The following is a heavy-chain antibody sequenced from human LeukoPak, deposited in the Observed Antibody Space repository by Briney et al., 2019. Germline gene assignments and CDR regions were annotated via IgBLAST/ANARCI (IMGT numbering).Heavy chain of an antibody. J-gene: IGHJ4*02. Sequence: GGFLRLSCAASGFTFSSYGMHWVRQAPGKGLEWVAVISYDGSNKYYADSVKGRFTISRDNSKNTLYLQMNSLRAEDTAVYYCAKGSALYYYDSSGGEIDYWGQGTLVTVSS. D-gene: IGHD3-22*01. CDR2: ISYDGSNK. V-gene: IGHV3-30*18. CDR1: GFTFSSYG. CDR3: AKGSALYYYDSSGGEIDY.